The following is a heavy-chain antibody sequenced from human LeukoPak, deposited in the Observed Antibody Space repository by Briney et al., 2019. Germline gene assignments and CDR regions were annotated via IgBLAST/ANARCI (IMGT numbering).Heavy chain of an antibody. J-gene: IGHJ4*02. CDR2: IYYSGST. CDR3: ATYNTSSGLGY. V-gene: IGHV4-39*07. D-gene: IGHD6-6*01. Sequence: SETLSLTCTVPGGSISSSSYYWGWIRQPPGKGLEWIGSIYYSGSTYYNPSLKSRVTMSVDTSKNQFSLRLSSVTAADTAVYYCATYNTSSGLGYWGQGTLVTVSS. CDR1: GGSISSSSYY.